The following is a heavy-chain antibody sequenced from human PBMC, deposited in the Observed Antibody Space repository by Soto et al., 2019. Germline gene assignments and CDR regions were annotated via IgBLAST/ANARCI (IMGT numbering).Heavy chain of an antibody. CDR1: GFTFSSFV. CDR3: AQGWSSCTSYSAY. D-gene: IGHD3-3*01. CDR2: ITSTGAGT. Sequence: EVHLLESGGGLVQPGGSLRLSCAASGFTFSSFVMTWVRQAPGKGLEWVSSITSTGAGTYYADSVKGRFTISRDNSKKTMFLKMHDLKVDDTADYYCAQGWSSCTSYSAYWCQGTLVTVSS. V-gene: IGHV3-23*01. J-gene: IGHJ4*02.